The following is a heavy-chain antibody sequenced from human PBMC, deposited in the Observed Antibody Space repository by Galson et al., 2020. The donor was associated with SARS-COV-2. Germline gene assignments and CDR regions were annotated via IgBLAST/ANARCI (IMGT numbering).Heavy chain of an antibody. J-gene: IGHJ6*02. CDR2: ISWNSGSI. D-gene: IGHD4-17*01. CDR1: GFTFDDYA. Sequence: SLKISCAASGFTFDDYAMHWVRQAPGKGLEWVSGISWNSGSIGYADSVKGRFTISRDNAKNSLYLQMNSLRAEDTALYYCATVTPNAMNPYYYYGMDVWGQGTTVTVSS. CDR3: ATVTPNAMNPYYYYGMDV. V-gene: IGHV3-9*01.